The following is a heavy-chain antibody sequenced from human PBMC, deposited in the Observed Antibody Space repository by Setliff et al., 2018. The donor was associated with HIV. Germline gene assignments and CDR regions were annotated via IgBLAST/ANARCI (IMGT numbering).Heavy chain of an antibody. CDR2: ISSSSSNI. CDR3: ARDSEDTAWDYYYYMDV. V-gene: IGHV3-21*01. Sequence: GGSLRLSCAASGFTFSSYTMSWVRQAPGKGLEWVSSISSSSSNIYYADSVKGRFTISRDNAKNSLYLQMNSLRAEDTAVYYCARDSEDTAWDYYYYMDVWGKGATVTVSS. CDR1: GFTFSSYT. D-gene: IGHD5-18*01. J-gene: IGHJ6*03.